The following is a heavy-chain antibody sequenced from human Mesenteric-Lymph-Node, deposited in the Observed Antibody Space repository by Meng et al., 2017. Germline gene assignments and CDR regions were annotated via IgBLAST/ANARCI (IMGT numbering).Heavy chain of an antibody. CDR3: ASDGYYYDSCGYTY. V-gene: IGHV1-18*01. D-gene: IGHD3-22*01. CDR2: TSAYNGNT. CDR1: GYSFTSYG. J-gene: IGHJ4*02. Sequence: QVHLLHSGAEVKKPGASVKVSFKASGYSFTSYGISWVRQAPGQGLEWMGWTSAYNGNTNYAQKLQGRLTLTADTSTSTVYMELRSLTSDDTAVYYCASDGYYYDSCGYTYWGQGTLVTVSS.